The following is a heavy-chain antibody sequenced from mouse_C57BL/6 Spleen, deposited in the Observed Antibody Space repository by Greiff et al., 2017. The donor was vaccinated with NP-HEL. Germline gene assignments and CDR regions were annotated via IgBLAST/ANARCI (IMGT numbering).Heavy chain of an antibody. CDR1: GYTFTSYW. CDR3: ARSDYYGSRGLAMDY. CDR2: IDPSDSYT. Sequence: QVQLKQPGAELVKPGASVKLSCKASGYTFTSYWMQWVKQRPGQGLEWIGEIDPSDSYTNYNQKFKGKATLTVDTSSSTAYMQLSSLTSEDSAVYYCARSDYYGSRGLAMDYWGQGTSVTVSS. V-gene: IGHV1-50*01. J-gene: IGHJ4*01. D-gene: IGHD1-1*01.